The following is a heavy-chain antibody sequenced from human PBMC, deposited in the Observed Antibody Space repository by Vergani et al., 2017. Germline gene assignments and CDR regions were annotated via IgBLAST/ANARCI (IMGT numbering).Heavy chain of an antibody. V-gene: IGHV4-30-2*01. CDR3: AKASLRALVGYYYYGMDV. CDR2: IFPSGNY. J-gene: IGHJ6*02. D-gene: IGHD3-16*02. CDR1: GDSITNGGFS. Sequence: QLQLQESGSGLVKPSQTLSLTCAVSGDSITNGGFSWNWIRQPPGKGPEWIGYIFPSGNYDYNPYLKNRVSIYLDKSKNQFSLWVNSVTAADTAVYFCAKASLRALVGYYYYGMDVWGQGTTVTVSS.